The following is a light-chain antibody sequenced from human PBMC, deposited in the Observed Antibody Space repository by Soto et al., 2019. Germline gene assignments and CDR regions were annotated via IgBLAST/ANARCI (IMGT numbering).Light chain of an antibody. Sequence: EIVLTQSPATLSLSPGERATLSCRASQNISTYLACYQQKPGQAPRLLIYDASKRATGIPARFSGSGSGTDLTLTNSSLDPEDLAVYYCQHRTNWFTFGPGNKVDIK. CDR1: QNISTY. V-gene: IGKV3-11*01. J-gene: IGKJ3*01. CDR3: QHRTNWFT. CDR2: DAS.